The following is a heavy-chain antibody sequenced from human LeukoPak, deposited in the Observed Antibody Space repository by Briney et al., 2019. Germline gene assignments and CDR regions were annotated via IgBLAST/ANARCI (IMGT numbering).Heavy chain of an antibody. D-gene: IGHD3-22*01. V-gene: IGHV1-69*04. J-gene: IGHJ4*02. CDR1: GGTFSIYA. CDR3: ARAPSYYDGRGSNITFDC. CDR2: IIPILGIA. Sequence: ASVKLSCKASGGTFSIYAISWVRQAPGQGLEWMGRIIPILGIANYAQKFQGRVTITADKSTSTAYMDLSSLRSEDTAVYYCARAPSYYDGRGSNITFDCWGQGTLVTVSS.